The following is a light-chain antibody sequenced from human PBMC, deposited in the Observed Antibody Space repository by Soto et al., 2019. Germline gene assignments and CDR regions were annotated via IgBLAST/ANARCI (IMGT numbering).Light chain of an antibody. J-gene: IGKJ1*01. Sequence: EIVLTQSPATLSLSPGERAILSCRASQTVSSKLAWYQHKPGQPPRLLIYDASNRATGIPARFSGSGSGTDFTLTISSLEPEDFAVYYCQQRSNWPRTFGQGTKVEIK. CDR1: QTVSSK. V-gene: IGKV3-11*01. CDR3: QQRSNWPRT. CDR2: DAS.